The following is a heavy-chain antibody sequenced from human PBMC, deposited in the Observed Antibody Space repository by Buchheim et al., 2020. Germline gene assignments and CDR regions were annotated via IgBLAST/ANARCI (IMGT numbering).Heavy chain of an antibody. CDR3: ARVKKGDYDFWSGSSRLYYYYYMDV. CDR1: GFTFGRYE. D-gene: IGHD3-3*01. J-gene: IGHJ6*03. Sequence: EVQPVESGGDLVQPGGSLRLSCAASGFTFGRYEMNWVRQAPGKGLEWVSYISSSGNTINYADSVKGRFTISRDNAKNSLYLHMNSLRAEDTAVYYCARVKKGDYDFWSGSSRLYYYYYMDVWGKGTT. CDR2: ISSSGNTI. V-gene: IGHV3-48*03.